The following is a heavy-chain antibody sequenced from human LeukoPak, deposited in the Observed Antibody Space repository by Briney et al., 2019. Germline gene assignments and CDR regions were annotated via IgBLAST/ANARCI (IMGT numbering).Heavy chain of an antibody. Sequence: PGGSLRLSCAASGFSFKDYWISWVRQAPGKGLEWVSSISSSSSYIYYADSVKGRFTISRDNAKNSLYLQMNSLRAEDTAVYYCARVKATYYYDSSGYFDYWGQGTLVTVSS. CDR3: ARVKATYYYDSSGYFDY. V-gene: IGHV3-21*01. CDR2: ISSSSSYI. J-gene: IGHJ4*02. D-gene: IGHD3-22*01. CDR1: GFSFKDYW.